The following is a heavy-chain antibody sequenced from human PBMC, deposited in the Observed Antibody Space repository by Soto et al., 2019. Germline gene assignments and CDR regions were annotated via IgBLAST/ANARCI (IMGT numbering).Heavy chain of an antibody. CDR1: GFSFSSSG. Sequence: EVQLLETGGGLVQPGGSLRLSCVASGFSFSSSGMNWVRLDPGRGLECVSLIGDSGGITYYADSVKGRFTISRDNSKNTLYLHMNSLRGVDTAIYYCAKDWQLGSWGQGALVTVSS. CDR2: IGDSGGIT. V-gene: IGHV3-23*01. D-gene: IGHD6-13*01. CDR3: AKDWQLGS. J-gene: IGHJ5*01.